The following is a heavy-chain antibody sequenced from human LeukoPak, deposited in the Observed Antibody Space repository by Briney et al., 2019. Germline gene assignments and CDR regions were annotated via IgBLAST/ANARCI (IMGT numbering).Heavy chain of an antibody. Sequence: GGSLRLSCAASGFTFDEYAMHWVRQAPGKGLEWVSGISWNSNNIYYADSVKGRFTIFRDNAKNSLYLQMNSLRAEDTAVYYCARDRDSSSWSSRRVGDYFDYWGQGTLVTVSS. V-gene: IGHV3-9*01. D-gene: IGHD6-13*01. CDR2: ISWNSNNI. CDR1: GFTFDEYA. J-gene: IGHJ4*02. CDR3: ARDRDSSSWSSRRVGDYFDY.